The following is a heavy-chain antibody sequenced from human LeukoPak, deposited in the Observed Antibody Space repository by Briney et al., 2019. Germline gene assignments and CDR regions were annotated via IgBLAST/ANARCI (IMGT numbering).Heavy chain of an antibody. CDR1: GGSIRSSSYY. V-gene: IGHV4-39*01. J-gene: IGHJ2*01. CDR3: ARVPTVTGRDHWYFDL. Sequence: SETLSLTCTVSGGSIRSSSYYWGWIRQSPGKGLEWIGSFRYSGSTYYNPSLKSRVTISVDTSKNQFSLKLSSVTAADTAVYYCARVPTVTGRDHWYFDLWGRGTLVTVSS. D-gene: IGHD4-17*01. CDR2: FRYSGST.